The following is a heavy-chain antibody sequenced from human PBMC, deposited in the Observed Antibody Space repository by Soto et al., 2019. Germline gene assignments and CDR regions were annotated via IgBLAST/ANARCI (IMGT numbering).Heavy chain of an antibody. V-gene: IGHV1-46*03. CDR1: GYTFSSYY. CDR3: ARGGSIGLVTAPYDH. D-gene: IGHD2-21*02. CDR2: INPSGGYT. J-gene: IGHJ4*02. Sequence: ASVKVSCKASGYTFSSYYMNWVRQAPGQGLEWLGIINPSGGYTTYAQRFLGRVTMTSDTSTSTVHMELGSLTSEDTAVYYCARGGSIGLVTAPYDHWGQGTLVTVSS.